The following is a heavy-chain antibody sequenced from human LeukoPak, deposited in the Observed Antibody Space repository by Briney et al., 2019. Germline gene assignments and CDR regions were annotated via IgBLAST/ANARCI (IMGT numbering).Heavy chain of an antibody. J-gene: IGHJ4*02. CDR2: ISIISSYI. CDR3: ARDQSDFWSGYYTGIGTYYFDY. D-gene: IGHD3-3*01. Sequence: PGGSLKLSCAAFGFPFSSYSLTWVGQAPGKGREWVSSISIISSYIYYADSVKGRFTISRDNAKNSLYLQMNSLRAEDTAVYYCARDQSDFWSGYYTGIGTYYFDYWGQGTLVTVSS. CDR1: GFPFSSYS. V-gene: IGHV3-21*01.